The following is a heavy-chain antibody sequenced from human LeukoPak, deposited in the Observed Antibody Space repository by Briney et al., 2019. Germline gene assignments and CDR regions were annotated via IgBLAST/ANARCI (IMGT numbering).Heavy chain of an antibody. J-gene: IGHJ3*02. CDR1: GFTFTTYA. V-gene: IGHV3-23*01. Sequence: GGSLRLSCAASGFTFTTYAMSWVRQAPGKGLEWVSYVSGSGDKTAYADSVKGRFTISRDNSKNTLYMQMNSLRADDTALYYCAKAVAAPGAFDIWGQGTVVTVSS. CDR2: VSGSGDKT. D-gene: IGHD6-19*01. CDR3: AKAVAAPGAFDI.